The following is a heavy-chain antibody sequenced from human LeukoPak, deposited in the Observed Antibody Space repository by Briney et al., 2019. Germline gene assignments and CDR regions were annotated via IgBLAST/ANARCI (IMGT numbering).Heavy chain of an antibody. J-gene: IGHJ6*03. CDR2: IYYSGST. D-gene: IGHD3-10*01. V-gene: IGHV4-39*07. CDR1: GGSISSSSYY. CDR3: ARLTKDDSGSYRFGKKKRGYMDV. Sequence: SETLSLTCTVSGGSISSSSYYWGWIRQPPGKGLEWIGSIYYSGSTYYNPSLKSRVTISVDTSKNQFSLKLSSVTAADTAVYYCARLTKDDSGSYRFGKKKRGYMDVWGKGTTVTISS.